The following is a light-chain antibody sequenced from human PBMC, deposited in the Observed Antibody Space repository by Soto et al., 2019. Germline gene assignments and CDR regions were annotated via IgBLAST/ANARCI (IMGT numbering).Light chain of an antibody. CDR2: DAS. J-gene: IGKJ1*01. CDR1: QGIGSR. Sequence: IPLSQSPSSVSASVGDRVPITCRASQGIGSRLAWYQQKPGKAPKLLIYDASSMESGVPSRFSGSGSGTEFTLTISSLQPDDFATYYCQQYNSYSWTFGQGTKVDIK. V-gene: IGKV1-5*01. CDR3: QQYNSYSWT.